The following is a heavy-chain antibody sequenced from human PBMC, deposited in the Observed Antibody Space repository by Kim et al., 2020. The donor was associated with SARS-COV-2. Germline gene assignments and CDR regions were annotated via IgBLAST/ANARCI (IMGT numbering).Heavy chain of an antibody. Sequence: GGSLRLSCAASGFTFSDYYMSWIRQAPGKGLEWVSYISSSSSYTNYADSVKGRFTISRDNAKNSLYLQMNSLRAEDTAVYYCARVFWDWNVIRWFDPWGQGTLVTVSS. V-gene: IGHV3-11*05. CDR2: ISSSSSYT. CDR3: ARVFWDWNVIRWFDP. CDR1: GFTFSDYY. D-gene: IGHD1-1*01. J-gene: IGHJ5*02.